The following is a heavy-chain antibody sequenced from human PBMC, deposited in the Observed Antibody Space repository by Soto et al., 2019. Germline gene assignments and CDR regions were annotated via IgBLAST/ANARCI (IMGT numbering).Heavy chain of an antibody. J-gene: IGHJ3*02. CDR2: ISSGGTTI. D-gene: IGHD3-10*02. CDR1: GFTFKDFC. V-gene: IGHV3-11*01. CDR3: ARDLQALLFPDVFDI. Sequence: QVQLVESGGGLVKPGGSLRLSCAVSGFTFKDFCMGWIRQAPGKELEWVSYISSGGTTIYYADSVKGRFTSSRDNAKNSLYLQMNSLRAEDTAVYYCARDLQALLFPDVFDIWGQGTMVTVSS.